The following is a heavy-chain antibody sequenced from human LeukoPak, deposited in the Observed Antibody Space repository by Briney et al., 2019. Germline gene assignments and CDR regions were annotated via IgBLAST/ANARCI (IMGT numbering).Heavy chain of an antibody. Sequence: ASETLSLTCTVSGGSISSYYWSWIRQPAGKGLEWIGRIYTSGSTNYNTSLNSRVTMSVATSRTAYSLKRSSVTAADTAVYYCARDGPFNWFDPWGQGTLVTVSS. J-gene: IGHJ5*02. CDR1: GGSISSYY. CDR2: IYTSGST. V-gene: IGHV4-4*07. CDR3: ARDGPFNWFDP.